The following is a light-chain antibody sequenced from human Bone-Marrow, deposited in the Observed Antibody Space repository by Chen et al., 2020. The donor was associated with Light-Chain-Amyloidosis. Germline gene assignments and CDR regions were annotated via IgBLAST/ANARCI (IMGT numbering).Light chain of an antibody. CDR1: SSDVGGYNY. Sequence: QSVLTQPASVSGSPGQSLTIPCTGTSSDVGGYNYVSWYQPHPGKAPQLMIYGVSYRPSGVSSRFSGSKSGNTASLTISGLQTEDEADYYCSSYTDTSALALFGGGTKLTVL. CDR2: GVS. J-gene: IGLJ3*02. CDR3: SSYTDTSALAL. V-gene: IGLV2-14*01.